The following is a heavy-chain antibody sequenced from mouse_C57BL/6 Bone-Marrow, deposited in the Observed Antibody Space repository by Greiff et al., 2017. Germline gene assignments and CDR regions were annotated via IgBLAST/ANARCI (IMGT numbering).Heavy chain of an antibody. D-gene: IGHD1-1*01. J-gene: IGHJ2*01. CDR1: GFTFSSYA. V-gene: IGHV5-4*01. Sequence: EVKLMESGGGLVKPGGSLKLPCAASGFTFSSYAMSWVRLTPEKRLEWVATISDGGSYNYYPDNVKGRFTISRDNAKNNLYLKMSHMKSEDTAMYYSAKEYYYSSSSYYINYWDQCTTLTVSS. CDR3: AKEYYYSSSSYYINY. CDR2: ISDGGSYN.